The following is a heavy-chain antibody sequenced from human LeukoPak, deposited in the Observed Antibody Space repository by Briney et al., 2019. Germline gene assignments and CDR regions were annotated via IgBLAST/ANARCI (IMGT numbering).Heavy chain of an antibody. D-gene: IGHD2-8*02. Sequence: GGSLRLSCVASGFTFSRNGMTWVRQPPGKGLEWVANIKQDGNEKYYVDSVKGRFTISRDNAKNSLYLQMNSLRAEDTAVYYCVADTGGSRYWGQGTLVTVSS. J-gene: IGHJ4*02. CDR1: GFTFSRNG. CDR2: IKQDGNEK. CDR3: VADTGGSRY. V-gene: IGHV3-7*01.